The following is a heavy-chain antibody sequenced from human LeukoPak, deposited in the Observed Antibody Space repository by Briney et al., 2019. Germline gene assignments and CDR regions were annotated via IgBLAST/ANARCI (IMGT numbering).Heavy chain of an antibody. CDR3: ARDNGRRGKPGAFDI. CDR2: IYSGGST. CDR1: GFTVSTNF. Sequence: PGGSLRLSCVASGFTVSTNFMSWVRQAPGKGLEWVSVIYSGGSTYYADSVKGRFTISRDNSRNTLYLQMNSLRPEDTTMHYCARDNGRRGKPGAFDIWGQGTMVTVSS. V-gene: IGHV3-66*01. D-gene: IGHD2-8*01. J-gene: IGHJ3*02.